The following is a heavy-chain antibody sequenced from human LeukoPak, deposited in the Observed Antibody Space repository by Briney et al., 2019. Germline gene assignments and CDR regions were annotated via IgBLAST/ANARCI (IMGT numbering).Heavy chain of an antibody. V-gene: IGHV3-30-3*01. J-gene: IGHJ4*02. Sequence: PGGSLRLSGAASGFTFSNYAMHWVRQAPGKGLEWVAVISYDGSNKYYADSVKGRFTISRDSSKNTLFLQLNSLRPEDTAVYYCARDNNADYWGQGTLVTVSS. CDR1: GFTFSNYA. CDR3: ARDNNADY. CDR2: ISYDGSNK. D-gene: IGHD1/OR15-1a*01.